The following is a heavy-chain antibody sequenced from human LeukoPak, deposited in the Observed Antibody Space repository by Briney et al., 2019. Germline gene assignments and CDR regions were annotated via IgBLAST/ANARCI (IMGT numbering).Heavy chain of an antibody. CDR1: GGSISSYY. CDR3: SREGGWLRAFDY. D-gene: IGHD5-24*01. J-gene: IGHJ4*02. V-gene: IGHV4-4*07. CDR2: IYTSGST. Sequence: SETLSLTCTVSGGSISSYYWSWIRQPAGKGLKWIGRIYTSGSTNYNPSLKSRVTMSVDTSKNQFSLKLSSVTAADTAVYYCSREGGWLRAFDYWGQGTLVTVSS.